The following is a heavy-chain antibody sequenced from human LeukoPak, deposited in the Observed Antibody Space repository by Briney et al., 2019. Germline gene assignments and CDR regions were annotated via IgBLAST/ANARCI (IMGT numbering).Heavy chain of an antibody. Sequence: GGSLRLSCVASGFTFSSHGIHWVRRAPGKGLEWVAVISFDGSNKYFADSVKGRFTISRDNAKNTLYLQMNSLRAEDTAVYYCARDTDTVTTILDYWGQGTLVTVSS. J-gene: IGHJ4*02. CDR1: GFTFSSHG. CDR3: ARDTDTVTTILDY. D-gene: IGHD4-17*01. V-gene: IGHV3-30*03. CDR2: ISFDGSNK.